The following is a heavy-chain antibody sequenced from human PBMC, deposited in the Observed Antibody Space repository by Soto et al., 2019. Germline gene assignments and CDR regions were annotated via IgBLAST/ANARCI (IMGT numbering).Heavy chain of an antibody. Sequence: PSETLSLTCAVSGGSISSGGYSWSWIRQPPGKGLEWIGYIYHSGSTYYSPSLKSRLTITKDTSKNQVVLTMTNMDPVDTATYYCARTLTPRRRLDPWGQGILVTVSS. CDR1: GGSISSGGYS. D-gene: IGHD6-6*01. CDR3: ARTLTPRRRLDP. J-gene: IGHJ5*02. V-gene: IGHV4-30-2*02. CDR2: IYHSGST.